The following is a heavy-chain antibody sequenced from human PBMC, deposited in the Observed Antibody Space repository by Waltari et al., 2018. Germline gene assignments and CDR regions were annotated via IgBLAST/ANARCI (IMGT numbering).Heavy chain of an antibody. D-gene: IGHD2-15*01. Sequence: QVELQQWGAGLLRPSETLSLTCAVYGGSFSGYYWSWIRQSPGKGLEWIGKINPGGSTNYKPSLKSRGTISEDTSKNQFSLKLTSVTGADTAVYYCARGELSFDYWGQGTLVTVSS. V-gene: IGHV4-34*01. CDR3: ARGELSFDY. J-gene: IGHJ4*02. CDR1: GGSFSGYY. CDR2: INPGGST.